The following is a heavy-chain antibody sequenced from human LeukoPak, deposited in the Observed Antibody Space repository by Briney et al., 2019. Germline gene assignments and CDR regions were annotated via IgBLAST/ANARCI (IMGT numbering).Heavy chain of an antibody. CDR2: ISSSSSYI. CDR3: AREGASPMHFDL. Sequence: PGGFLRLSCAASGFTFSSYSMNWVRQAPGKGLEWVSSISSSSSYIYYADSVKGRFTISRDNAKNSLYLQMNSLRAEDTAVYYCAREGASPMHFDLWGRGTLVTVSS. V-gene: IGHV3-21*01. D-gene: IGHD4/OR15-4a*01. CDR1: GFTFSSYS. J-gene: IGHJ2*01.